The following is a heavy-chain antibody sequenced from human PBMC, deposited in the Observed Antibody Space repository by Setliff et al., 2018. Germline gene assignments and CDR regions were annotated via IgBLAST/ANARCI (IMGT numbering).Heavy chain of an antibody. CDR2: IHASGST. V-gene: IGHV4-61*02. CDR1: GGSISSGDHY. Sequence: SETLSLTCTVSGGSISSGDHYWSRSPQPAGKGLEWIGRIHASGSTNYNPPLKSRVTISLDTSNNQFSLKLSSVTAAETAMYYCARSGDYGSGRLSPWGQGTLVTVSS. D-gene: IGHD3-10*01. J-gene: IGHJ5*02. CDR3: ARSGDYGSGRLSP.